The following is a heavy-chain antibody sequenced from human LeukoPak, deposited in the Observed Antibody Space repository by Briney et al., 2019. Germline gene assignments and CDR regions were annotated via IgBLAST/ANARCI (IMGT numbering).Heavy chain of an antibody. CDR2: ISSNGGST. V-gene: IGHV3-64D*06. CDR1: GFTFSTYA. J-gene: IGHJ4*02. Sequence: GGSLRLSCSASGFTFSTYAMHWVRQAPGKGLEYVSAISSNGGSTYYADSVKGRFTISRDNSKNTLYLQMSSLRAEDTAVYYCVKDPWLVPRGYFDYWGQGTLVTVSS. D-gene: IGHD6-19*01. CDR3: VKDPWLVPRGYFDY.